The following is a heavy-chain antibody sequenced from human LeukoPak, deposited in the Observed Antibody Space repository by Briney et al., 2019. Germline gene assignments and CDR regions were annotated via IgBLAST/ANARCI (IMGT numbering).Heavy chain of an antibody. CDR1: GYTFTAYY. J-gene: IGHJ4*02. Sequence: ASLKVSCKASGYTFTAYYMHWVRQAPGQGLEWMGWINPNSGSTSYAQKFQDRVTLTRDTSISTAYMELSRLRSDDTAVYYCARHPNLDYWGQGTLVIVSS. CDR3: ARHPNLDY. V-gene: IGHV1-2*02. CDR2: INPNSGST.